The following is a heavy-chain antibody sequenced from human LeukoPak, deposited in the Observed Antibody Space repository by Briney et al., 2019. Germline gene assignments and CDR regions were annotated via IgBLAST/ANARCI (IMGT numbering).Heavy chain of an antibody. CDR1: GFTFSSYG. CDR3: ARDLGYSGYGLDY. V-gene: IGHV3-30*03. D-gene: IGHD5-12*01. J-gene: IGHJ4*02. Sequence: PGGSLRLSCAASGFTFSSYGMHWVRQAPGKGLEWVAVISYDGSNKYYAGSVKGRFTISRDNSKDTLYLQMNSLRAEDTAVYYCARDLGYSGYGLDYWGQGTLVIVSS. CDR2: ISYDGSNK.